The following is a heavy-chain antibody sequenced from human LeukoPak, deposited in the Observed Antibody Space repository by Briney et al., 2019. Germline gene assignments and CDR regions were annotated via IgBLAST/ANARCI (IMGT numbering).Heavy chain of an antibody. J-gene: IGHJ4*02. CDR2: MSSSSSNI. Sequence: GGSLRLSCAASGFTFSSYSMNWVRQAPGKGLEWVSSMSSSSSNIYYADSVKGRFTISRDNAKNSLYLQMNSLRAEDTAVYYCARDLSIRVRTLDYWGQGTPVTVSS. CDR1: GFTFSSYS. D-gene: IGHD5/OR15-5a*01. CDR3: ARDLSIRVRTLDY. V-gene: IGHV3-21*01.